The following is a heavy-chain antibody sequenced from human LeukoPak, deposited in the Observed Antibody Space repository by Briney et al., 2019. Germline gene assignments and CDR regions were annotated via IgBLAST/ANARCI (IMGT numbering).Heavy chain of an antibody. Sequence: GGSLRLSCAASGFTFSSYGMHWVRQAPGKGLEWVAVISYDGSNKYYADSVKGRFTISRDNSKNTLYLQMNSLRAEDTAVYYCAKNTEWEPSLFDYWGQGTLVTVSS. V-gene: IGHV3-30*18. D-gene: IGHD1-26*01. CDR1: GFTFSSYG. J-gene: IGHJ4*02. CDR3: AKNTEWEPSLFDY. CDR2: ISYDGSNK.